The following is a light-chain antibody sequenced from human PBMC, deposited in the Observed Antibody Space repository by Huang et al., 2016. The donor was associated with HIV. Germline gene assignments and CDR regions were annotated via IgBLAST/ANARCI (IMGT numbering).Light chain of an antibody. CDR3: QQSYSIPPMYT. CDR2: GAS. CDR1: QSIITY. V-gene: IGKV1-39*01. Sequence: DIQMTQSPSSLSASVGDRVTITCRASQSIITYLNWYQQKPGKAPKLLIYGASSLQSGVPSRFSGSGSGTDFTLTIGSLQPEDFATYYCQQSYSIPPMYTFGQGTKLEIK. J-gene: IGKJ2*01.